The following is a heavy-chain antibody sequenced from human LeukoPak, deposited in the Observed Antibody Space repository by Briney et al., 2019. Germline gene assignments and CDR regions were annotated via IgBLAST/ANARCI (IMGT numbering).Heavy chain of an antibody. CDR2: ISGSGGST. Sequence: PGGSLRLSCAASGFTFSSYAMSCVRQAPGKGLEWVSAISGSGGSTYYADSVNGRFTISRDNSKNTLYLQMNSLRAEDTAVYYCAKALNWNYSRFDYWGQGTLVTVSS. J-gene: IGHJ4*02. D-gene: IGHD1-7*01. V-gene: IGHV3-23*01. CDR3: AKALNWNYSRFDY. CDR1: GFTFSSYA.